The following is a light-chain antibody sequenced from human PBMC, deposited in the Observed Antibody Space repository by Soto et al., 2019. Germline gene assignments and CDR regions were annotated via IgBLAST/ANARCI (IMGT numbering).Light chain of an antibody. J-gene: IGLJ1*01. CDR3: SSYTSSSTPYV. CDR1: SSDVGGYNY. CDR2: EVG. V-gene: IGLV2-14*01. Sequence: QSALTQPASVSGSPGQSVTISCTATSSDVGGYNYVSWYQHHPGKAPKLMIYEVGNRPSGVSNRFSGSKSGNTASLTISGLQAAEEDDYYCSSYTSSSTPYVFGTGTKLTVL.